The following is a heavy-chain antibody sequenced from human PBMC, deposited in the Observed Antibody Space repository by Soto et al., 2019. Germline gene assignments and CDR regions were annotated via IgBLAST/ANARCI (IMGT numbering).Heavy chain of an antibody. J-gene: IGHJ6*03. D-gene: IGHD6-13*01. CDR2: IYYSGST. CDR3: ARARTRAAAGSYYCYYYMDV. Sequence: PSETLSLTCTVYGGSISSYYWSWIRQPPGKGLEWIGYIYYSGSTNYNPSLKSRVTISVDTSKNQFSLKLSSVTAADTAVYYCARARTRAAAGSYYCYYYMDVWGKGTTVTVS. V-gene: IGHV4-59*01. CDR1: GGSISSYY.